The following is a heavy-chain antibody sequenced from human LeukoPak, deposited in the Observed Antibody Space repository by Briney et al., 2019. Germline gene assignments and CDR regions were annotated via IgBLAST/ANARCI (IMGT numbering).Heavy chain of an antibody. CDR3: AKATGKLRAQFGY. Sequence: GGSLRLSCAASGFTFSKWAMHWVRQAPGKGLEWVSAISGSGGSTYYADSVKGRFTISRDNSKNTLYLQMNSLRAEDTAVYYCAKATGKLRAQFGYWGQGTLVTVSS. CDR1: GFTFSKWA. CDR2: ISGSGGST. J-gene: IGHJ4*02. D-gene: IGHD1-26*01. V-gene: IGHV3-23*01.